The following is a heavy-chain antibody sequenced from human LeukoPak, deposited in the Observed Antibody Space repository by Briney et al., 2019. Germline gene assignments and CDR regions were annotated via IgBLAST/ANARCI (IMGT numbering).Heavy chain of an antibody. V-gene: IGHV5-51*01. CDR2: IYPGDSDT. CDR1: GYSFTSYW. J-gene: IGHJ4*02. D-gene: IGHD2-15*01. CDR3: ARFGGGSSQTFDY. Sequence: GESLQISCKGSGYSFTSYWIGWVRPMPGKGLEWMGIIYPGDSDTRYSPSFQGQVTISADKSISTAYLQWSSLKASDTAIYYCARFGGGSSQTFDYWGQGTLVTVSS.